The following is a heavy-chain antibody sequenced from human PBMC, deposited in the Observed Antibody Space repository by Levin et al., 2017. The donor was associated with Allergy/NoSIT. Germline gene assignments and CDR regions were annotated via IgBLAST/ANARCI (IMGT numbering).Heavy chain of an antibody. CDR1: GGSFSGYY. J-gene: IGHJ3*02. Sequence: PSETLSLTCAVYGGSFSGYYWSWIRQPPGKGLEWIGEINHSGSTNYNPSLKSRVTISVDTSKNQFSLKLSSVTAADTAVYYCARDRRYDFWSGYYTGDAFDSWGQGTMVTVSS. D-gene: IGHD3-3*01. V-gene: IGHV4-34*01. CDR3: ARDRRYDFWSGYYTGDAFDS. CDR2: INHSGST.